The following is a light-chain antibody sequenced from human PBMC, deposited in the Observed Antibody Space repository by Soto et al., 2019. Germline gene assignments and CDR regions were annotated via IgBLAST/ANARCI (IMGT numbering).Light chain of an antibody. CDR2: WAS. CDR3: QQYYSTPLT. CDR1: QSVLYSSNNKNY. Sequence: DIVMTQSPDSLAVSLGERATINCKSSQSVLYSSNNKNYLAWYQQKPGQPPKQLIYWASTRESGVPDRFSGNGSRTDFTLTISRLQAEDVAVYYCQQYYSTPLTFGGGTKVEIK. V-gene: IGKV4-1*01. J-gene: IGKJ4*01.